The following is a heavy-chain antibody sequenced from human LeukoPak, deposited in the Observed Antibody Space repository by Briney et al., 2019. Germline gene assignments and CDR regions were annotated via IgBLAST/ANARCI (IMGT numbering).Heavy chain of an antibody. Sequence: PGGSLRLSCAASGFTFSSYAMSWVRQAPGKGLEWVSAISGSGGSTYYADSVKGRFTISRDNSKNTLYLQMNSLRAEDTAVYYCAKDPTPGYSSGWYSYYGMDVWGQGTTVTVSS. CDR1: GFTFSSYA. V-gene: IGHV3-23*01. CDR3: AKDPTPGYSSGWYSYYGMDV. CDR2: ISGSGGST. D-gene: IGHD6-19*01. J-gene: IGHJ6*02.